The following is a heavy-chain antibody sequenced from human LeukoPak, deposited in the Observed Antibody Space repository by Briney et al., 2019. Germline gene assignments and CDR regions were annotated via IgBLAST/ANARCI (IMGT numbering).Heavy chain of an antibody. Sequence: GGSPRLSCAASGFTFSSYSMNWVRQAPGKGLEWVSSISSSSSYIYYADSVKGRFTISRDNAKNSLYLQMNSLRAEDTAVYYCARVSGLLYGDYWAGYWGQGTLVTVSS. CDR3: ARVSGLLYGDYWAGY. CDR1: GFTFSSYS. V-gene: IGHV3-21*01. CDR2: ISSSSSYI. D-gene: IGHD4-17*01. J-gene: IGHJ4*02.